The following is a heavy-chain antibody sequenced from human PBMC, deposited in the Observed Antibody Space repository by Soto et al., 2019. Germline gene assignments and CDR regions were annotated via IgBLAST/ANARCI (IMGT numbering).Heavy chain of an antibody. J-gene: IGHJ5*02. V-gene: IGHV4-34*01. CDR3: ARGRQWLVRGWFDP. D-gene: IGHD6-19*01. Sequence: PSETLSLTCAVYGGSFSGYYWSWIRQPPGKGLEWIGEINHSGSTNYNPSLKSRVTISVDTSKNQFSLKLSSVTAADTAVYYCARGRQWLVRGWFDPSGQGTLVTVSS. CDR2: INHSGST. CDR1: GGSFSGYY.